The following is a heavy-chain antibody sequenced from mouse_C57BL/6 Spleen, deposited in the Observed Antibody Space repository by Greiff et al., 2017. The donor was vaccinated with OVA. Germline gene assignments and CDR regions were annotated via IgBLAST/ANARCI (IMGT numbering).Heavy chain of an antibody. D-gene: IGHD1-1*01. CDR3: TIPYYYGSSFDY. J-gene: IGHJ2*01. Sequence: QVQLQQSGAELVRPGASVTLSCKASGYTFTDYEMHWVKQTPVHGLEWIGAIEPETGGTAYNQKFKGKAILTADKSSSTAYMELRSLTSEDSAVYYCTIPYYYGSSFDYWGQGTTLTVSS. V-gene: IGHV1-15*01. CDR2: IEPETGGT. CDR1: GYTFTDYE.